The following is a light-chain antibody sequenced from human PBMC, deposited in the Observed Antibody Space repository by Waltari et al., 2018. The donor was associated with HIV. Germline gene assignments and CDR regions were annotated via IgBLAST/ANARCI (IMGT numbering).Light chain of an antibody. CDR2: ENN. V-gene: IGLV1-51*02. J-gene: IGLJ2*01. CDR1: NTY. Sequence: QSVLTQPPSVSAAPGQRVTISCSGSNTYVSWYQQFPGAAPKLLIHENNKRPSGLPDRFAGSKSGTAATLDITGLQTGDEAEYFCAAWADSMGMAFGGGTKLTVL. CDR3: AAWADSMGMA.